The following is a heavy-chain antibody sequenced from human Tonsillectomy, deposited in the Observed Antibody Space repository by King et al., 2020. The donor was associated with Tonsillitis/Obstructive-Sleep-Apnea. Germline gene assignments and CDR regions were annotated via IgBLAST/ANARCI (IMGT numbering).Heavy chain of an antibody. Sequence: VQLVESGGGLAQPGRSLRLSCTASGFSFGDYVLSWVRQAPGKGLEWVGFIRSKAYGGTTENAASVKGRFSISRDDSKSIAYLQMNSLKTEDTAVYYCTRGYCSRTSCYKFDYWGQGTLVTVSS. CDR3: TRGYCSRTSCYKFDY. D-gene: IGHD2-2*02. J-gene: IGHJ4*02. CDR2: IRSKAYGGTT. V-gene: IGHV3-49*04. CDR1: GFSFGDYV.